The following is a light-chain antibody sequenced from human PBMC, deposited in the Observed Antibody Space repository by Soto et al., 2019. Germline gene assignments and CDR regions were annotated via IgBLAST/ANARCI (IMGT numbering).Light chain of an antibody. Sequence: QSALTQPPSASGSPGQSVTISCTGTSSDVGGYNFVSWYQQHPGKAPKLIIYEVSKRPSGVPDRFSGSKSGNTASLTVSGLQAEDEADYYCNSYADSNNVVFGTGTKLTVL. CDR2: EVS. V-gene: IGLV2-8*01. CDR3: NSYADSNNVV. J-gene: IGLJ1*01. CDR1: SSDVGGYNF.